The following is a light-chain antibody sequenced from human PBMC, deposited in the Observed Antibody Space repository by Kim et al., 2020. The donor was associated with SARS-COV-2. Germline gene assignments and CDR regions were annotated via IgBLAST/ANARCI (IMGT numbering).Light chain of an antibody. CDR3: QQYSTYPLIT. CDR2: AAS. CDR1: QFVNNH. V-gene: IGKV1-16*02. Sequence: SVGDRVTITCRRGQFVNNHLAWFQHKPAKAPKSLIYAASSLQSGGLSKCSGSGSGTDFTLTISSLQPEDSAIYYCQQYSTYPLITFGPGTRLEIK. J-gene: IGKJ5*01.